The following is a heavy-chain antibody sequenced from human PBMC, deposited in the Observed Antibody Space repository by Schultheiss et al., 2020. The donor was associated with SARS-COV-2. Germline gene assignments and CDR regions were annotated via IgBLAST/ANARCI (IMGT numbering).Heavy chain of an antibody. Sequence: ETLSLTCAISGDSVSSNSAAWNWIRQSPSRGLEWLGRTYYRSKWYNDYAVSVKSRITINPDTSKNQFSLQLNSVTPEDTAVYYCAREGARQVYYYYGMDVWGQGTTVTVSS. CDR1: GDSVSSNSAA. J-gene: IGHJ6*02. D-gene: IGHD6-6*01. CDR3: AREGARQVYYYYGMDV. V-gene: IGHV6-1*01. CDR2: TYYRSKWYN.